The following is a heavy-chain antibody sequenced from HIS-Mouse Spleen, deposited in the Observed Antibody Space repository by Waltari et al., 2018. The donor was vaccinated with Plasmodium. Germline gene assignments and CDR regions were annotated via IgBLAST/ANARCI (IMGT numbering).Heavy chain of an antibody. CDR2: FDPEDGET. CDR3: ATILDYYGSGSYYNGVLDY. V-gene: IGHV1-24*01. Sequence: QVQLVQSGAEVKKPGASVTVSCKVSGYTLTELSMHWVRQAPGKGREWMGGFDPEDGETIYAQKVQGRVTMTEDTSTDTAYMELSSLRSEDTAVYYCATILDYYGSGSYYNGVLDYWGQGTLVTVSS. CDR1: GYTLTELS. J-gene: IGHJ4*02. D-gene: IGHD3-10*01.